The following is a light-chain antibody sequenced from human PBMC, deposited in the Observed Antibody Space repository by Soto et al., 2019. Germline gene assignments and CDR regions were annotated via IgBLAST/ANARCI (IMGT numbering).Light chain of an antibody. Sequence: QSVLTQPPSASGTPGQRVTISCSGSSSNIGSNTVHWYQQLPATAPKLLIYTNDQRPSGVPGRFSGSKSGTSASLAISGLQSEDEADYHCAAWDDSLNGVVFGGGTKLTVL. J-gene: IGLJ2*01. CDR2: TND. CDR1: SSNIGSNT. CDR3: AAWDDSLNGVV. V-gene: IGLV1-44*01.